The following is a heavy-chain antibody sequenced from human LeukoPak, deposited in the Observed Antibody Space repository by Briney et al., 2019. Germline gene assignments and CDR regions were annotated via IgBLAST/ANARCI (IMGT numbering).Heavy chain of an antibody. V-gene: IGHV3-21*01. Sequence: GGSLRLSCAASAFTFSTYSMHWVRQAPGKGLEWVSSISSSGSYIYYADSVKGRFTISRDNAKNSLYLQMNSLRAEDTAVYYCAKVDWYLDLWGHGTLITVSS. J-gene: IGHJ2*01. CDR2: ISSSGSYI. CDR1: AFTFSTYS. CDR3: AKVDWYLDL.